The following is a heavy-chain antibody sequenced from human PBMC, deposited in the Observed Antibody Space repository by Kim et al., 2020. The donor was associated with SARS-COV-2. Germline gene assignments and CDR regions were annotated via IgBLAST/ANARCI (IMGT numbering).Heavy chain of an antibody. CDR3: ARLTAPHDASSHSGIGYYFDY. CDR1: GYSFTSYW. CDR2: IYPGDSDT. J-gene: IGHJ4*02. D-gene: IGHD3-10*01. V-gene: IGHV5-51*01. Sequence: GESLKISCKGSGYSFTSYWIGWVRQMPGKGLEWMGIIYPGDSDTRYSPSFQGQVTISADKSISTAYLQWSSLKASDTAMYYCARLTAPHDASSHSGIGYYFDYWGQGTLVTVSS.